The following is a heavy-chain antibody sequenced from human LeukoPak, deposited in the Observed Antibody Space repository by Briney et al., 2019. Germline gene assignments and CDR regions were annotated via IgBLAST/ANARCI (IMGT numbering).Heavy chain of an antibody. CDR2: INPHSGNT. CDR1: GYTFTNYD. V-gene: IGHV1-18*01. Sequence: ASVKVSCKTSGYTFTNYDVSWVRQATGQGLEWMGWINPHSGNTNYAQKLQGRVTMTTDTSTSTAYMELRSLRSDDTAVYYCARDVDGYTFDYWGQGTLVTVSS. J-gene: IGHJ4*02. CDR3: ARDVDGYTFDY. D-gene: IGHD5-24*01.